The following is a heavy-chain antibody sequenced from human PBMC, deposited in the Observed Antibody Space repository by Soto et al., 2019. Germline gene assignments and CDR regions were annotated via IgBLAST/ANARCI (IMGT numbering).Heavy chain of an antibody. CDR2: IYYSGST. CDR3: ARLGYCSSTSCYYYYYMDV. Sequence: SETLSLTCTVSGGSISSYYWSWIRQPPGKGLEWIGYIYYSGSTNYNPSLKSRVTISIDTSKNQFSLKLSSVTAADTAVYYCARLGYCSSTSCYYYYYMDVWGKGTTVTVSS. CDR1: GGSISSYY. J-gene: IGHJ6*03. D-gene: IGHD2-2*01. V-gene: IGHV4-59*08.